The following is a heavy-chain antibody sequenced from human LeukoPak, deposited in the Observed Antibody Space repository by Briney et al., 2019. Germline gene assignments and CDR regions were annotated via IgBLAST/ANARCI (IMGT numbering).Heavy chain of an antibody. CDR2: IRYDGSNK. CDR1: GFTFSSYW. V-gene: IGHV3-30*02. Sequence: PGGSLRLSCAASGFTFSSYWMSWVRQAPGKGLEWVAFIRYDGSNKYYADSVKGRFTISRDNSKNTLYLQMNSLRAEDTAVYYCARDLGIVVVVAAIDYWGQGTLVTVSS. D-gene: IGHD2-15*01. CDR3: ARDLGIVVVVAAIDY. J-gene: IGHJ4*02.